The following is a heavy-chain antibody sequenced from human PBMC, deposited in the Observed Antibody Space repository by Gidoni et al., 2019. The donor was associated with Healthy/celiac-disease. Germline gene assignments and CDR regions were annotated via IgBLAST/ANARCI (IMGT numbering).Heavy chain of an antibody. J-gene: IGHJ3*02. CDR1: GFTFDGYA. CDR2: ISWNSGSI. Sequence: EVQLVESGGVLVQPGRSLRLSCAASGFTFDGYAMYWVRQAPGKGLEWVSGISWNSGSIGYADAVKGRFTISRDNAKNSLYLQMNRLRAEDTALYYCGASYYEDDFDIWGQGTMVTVSS. D-gene: IGHD3-22*01. V-gene: IGHV3-9*01. CDR3: GASYYEDDFDI.